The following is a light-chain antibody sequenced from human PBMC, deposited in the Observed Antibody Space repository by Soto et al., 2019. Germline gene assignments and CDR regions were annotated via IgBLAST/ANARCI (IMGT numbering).Light chain of an antibody. CDR2: GAS. Sequence: EIVMTQSPATLSVSPGERATVSCRASRSVSTNLAWYQQKPGQGPRLLIYGASTRATGVPARFSGSGDGTEFTLTISGLQSEDFAVYYCHQYNNWPPYTFGQGTKLEIK. V-gene: IGKV3-15*01. J-gene: IGKJ2*01. CDR1: RSVSTN. CDR3: HQYNNWPPYT.